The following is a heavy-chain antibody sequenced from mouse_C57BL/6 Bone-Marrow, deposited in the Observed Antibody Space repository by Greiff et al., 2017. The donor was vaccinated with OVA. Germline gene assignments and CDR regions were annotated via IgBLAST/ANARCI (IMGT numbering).Heavy chain of an antibody. D-gene: IGHD4-1*01. J-gene: IGHJ2*01. CDR1: GYTFTNYW. CDR2: IYPGGGYT. Sequence: QVQLQHSGAELVRPGTSVKMSCKASGYTFTNYWIGWAKQRPGHGLEWIGDIYPGGGYTNYNEKFKGKATLTADKSSSTAYMQFSSLTSEDSAIYYCARRGTGPFDYWGQGTTLTVSS. V-gene: IGHV1-63*01. CDR3: ARRGTGPFDY.